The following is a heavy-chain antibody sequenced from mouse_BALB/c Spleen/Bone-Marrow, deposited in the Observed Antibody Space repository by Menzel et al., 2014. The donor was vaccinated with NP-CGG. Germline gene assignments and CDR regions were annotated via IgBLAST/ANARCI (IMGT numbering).Heavy chain of an antibody. Sequence: VQLQHPGGGLVQPGGSRKLSCAASGFTFSSFGMHWVRQAPEKGLEWVAYISSGSSTIYYADTVKGRFTISRDNPKNALFLQMTSLRSEDTAVYYCARCGYYEATDYWGQGTSVTVSS. CDR1: GFTFSSFG. CDR3: ARCGYYEATDY. CDR2: ISSGSSTI. J-gene: IGHJ4*01. V-gene: IGHV5-17*02. D-gene: IGHD2-3*01.